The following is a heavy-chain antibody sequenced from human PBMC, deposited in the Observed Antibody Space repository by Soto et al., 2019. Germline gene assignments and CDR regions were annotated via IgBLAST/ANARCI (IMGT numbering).Heavy chain of an antibody. CDR1: EYTFTNYA. Sequence: QVQLVQSGAEEKKPGASVKVSCKASEYTFTNYALHWVRQAPGQRLEWMGWINAGNGNTKYSQKFQGRVTITRDTSASTAYMEPSSLRSEDTAVYYCARDILFDYWGQGTLVTVSS. D-gene: IGHD2-15*01. CDR3: ARDILFDY. V-gene: IGHV1-3*05. J-gene: IGHJ4*02. CDR2: INAGNGNT.